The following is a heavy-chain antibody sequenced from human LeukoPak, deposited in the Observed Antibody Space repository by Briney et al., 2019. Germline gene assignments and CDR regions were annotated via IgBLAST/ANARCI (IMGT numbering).Heavy chain of an antibody. CDR3: ASYDYVWGSYQC. CDR1: GGSISSYY. V-gene: IGHV4-59*01. CDR2: IYYSGST. Sequence: NSSETLSLTCTVSGGSISSYYWSWIRQPPGKGLEWIGYIYYSGSTNYNPSLKSRVTLSVDTSKNQFSLKLSSVTAADTAVYYCASYDYVWGSYQCWGQGTLVTVSS. J-gene: IGHJ4*02. D-gene: IGHD3-16*02.